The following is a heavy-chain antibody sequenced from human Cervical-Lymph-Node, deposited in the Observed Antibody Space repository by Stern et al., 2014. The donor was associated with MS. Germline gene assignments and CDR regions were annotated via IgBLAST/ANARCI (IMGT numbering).Heavy chain of an antibody. Sequence: EVQLVESGGGLVKPGGPLGLPCVASGFTFSDYSVNWVRQAPGKGRDGVSSISSTGTYIHYADSVKGRFTISRDNAKNSLYLQMNSLRAEDTAVYYCATDLMTTVTTIEYWGQGALVTVSS. J-gene: IGHJ4*02. V-gene: IGHV3-21*01. CDR3: ATDLMTTVTTIEY. CDR2: ISSTGTYI. CDR1: GFTFSDYS. D-gene: IGHD4-17*01.